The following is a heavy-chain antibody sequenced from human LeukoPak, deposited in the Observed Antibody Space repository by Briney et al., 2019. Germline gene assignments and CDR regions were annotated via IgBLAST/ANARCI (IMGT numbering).Heavy chain of an antibody. D-gene: IGHD6-13*01. Sequence: GGFLRLSCAASGLTFRNAWVSWVRQAPGKGLEWVGRIKNKADGGTTDYAAPVKGRFTISRDDSKNTVYLQMNSLRTEDTAVYYCTIPAYSSSWYYFDYWGQGTLVTVSS. V-gene: IGHV3-15*01. J-gene: IGHJ4*02. CDR2: IKNKADGGTT. CDR1: GLTFRNAW. CDR3: TIPAYSSSWYYFDY.